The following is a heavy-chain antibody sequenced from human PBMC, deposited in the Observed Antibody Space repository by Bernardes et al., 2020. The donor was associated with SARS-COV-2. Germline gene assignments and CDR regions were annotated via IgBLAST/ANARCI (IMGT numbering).Heavy chain of an antibody. CDR1: GFTFSDYY. CDR2: IRSSGSTI. V-gene: IGHV3-11*01. J-gene: IGHJ6*02. Sequence: GGSLRLSCAASGFTFSDYYMSWIRQAPGKGLEWVSYIRSSGSTIYYADSVKGRFTISRDNAKNSLYLQMNSLRAEDTAVYYCARDLIVATTYYYGMDVWGQGTTVTVSS. CDR3: ARDLIVATTYYYGMDV. D-gene: IGHD5-12*01.